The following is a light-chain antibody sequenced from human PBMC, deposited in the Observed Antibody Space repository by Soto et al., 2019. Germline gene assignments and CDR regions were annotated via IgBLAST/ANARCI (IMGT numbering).Light chain of an antibody. J-gene: IGLJ3*02. Sequence: QSALTQPASVSGSPGQSITVSCTGTSSDVGGYNYVSWYQQHPGKVPKLIISDVSNRPSGVSNRFSGSKSGNTASLIISALQAEDEADYYCSSYTTTNSVVFGGGTKVTVL. CDR3: SSYTTTNSVV. CDR2: DVS. CDR1: SSDVGGYNY. V-gene: IGLV2-14*03.